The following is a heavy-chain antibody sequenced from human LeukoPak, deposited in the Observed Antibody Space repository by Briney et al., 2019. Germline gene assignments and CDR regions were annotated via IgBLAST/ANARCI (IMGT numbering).Heavy chain of an antibody. D-gene: IGHD6-13*01. V-gene: IGHV4-38-2*02. CDR1: GYSISSGYF. Sequence: SETLSLTCTVSGYSISSGYFWGWIRQPPGKGLEWIGTIYNRGSTYYNASLESRVTISVDTSKNQFSLKLSSVTAADTAVYYCARAYSSSWYFNWFDPWGQGTLVTVSS. CDR2: IYNRGST. CDR3: ARAYSSSWYFNWFDP. J-gene: IGHJ5*02.